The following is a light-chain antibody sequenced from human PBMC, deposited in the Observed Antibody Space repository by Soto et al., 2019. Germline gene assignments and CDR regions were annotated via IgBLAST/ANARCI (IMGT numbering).Light chain of an antibody. Sequence: QSVLTQPPSVSAAPGQEVTISCSGSFSNIGNNYVSWYQQLPGTAPRLLIYDNDKRPSGIPDRFSGSKSATSATLVITGLQTGDEADYYCGTWDTGLSFYACGSGTKVTVL. V-gene: IGLV1-51*01. J-gene: IGLJ1*01. CDR3: GTWDTGLSFYA. CDR2: DND. CDR1: FSNIGNNY.